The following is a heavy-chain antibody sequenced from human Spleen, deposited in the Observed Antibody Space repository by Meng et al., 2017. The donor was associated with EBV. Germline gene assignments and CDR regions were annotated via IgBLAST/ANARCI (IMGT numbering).Heavy chain of an antibody. CDR2: IANIGRT. V-gene: IGHV4-30-4*01. Sequence: QVQLQESGPGLVEPSPTLSLTCTASGGSFSTGGYYWSWIRQPPGKGLEWIGYIANIGRTDDKPARKRRGTSAGETAKKQNTRKRSSVTAADTAVYYCARDVGRDYFDPWGRGTLVTVSS. CDR1: GGSFSTGGYY. J-gene: IGHJ4*02. CDR3: ARDVGRDYFDP.